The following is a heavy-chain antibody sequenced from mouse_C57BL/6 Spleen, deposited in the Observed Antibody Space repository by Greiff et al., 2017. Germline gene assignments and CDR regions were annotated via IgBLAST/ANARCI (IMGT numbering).Heavy chain of an antibody. CDR3: ARKYYGSSYERVYYAMDY. Sequence: VQLVESGPGLVQPSQSLSITCTVSGFSLTSYGVHWVRQSPGKGLEWLGVIWSGGSTDYNAAFISRLSISKDNSKSQVFFKMNSLQADDTAIYYCARKYYGSSYERVYYAMDYWGQGTSVTVSS. D-gene: IGHD1-1*01. CDR1: GFSLTSYG. CDR2: IWSGGST. J-gene: IGHJ4*01. V-gene: IGHV2-2*01.